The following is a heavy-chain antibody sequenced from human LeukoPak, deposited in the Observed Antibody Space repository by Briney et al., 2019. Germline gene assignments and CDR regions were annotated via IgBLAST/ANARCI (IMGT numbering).Heavy chain of an antibody. Sequence: GGSLRLSCAASGFTFTSYGMHWVRQAPGKGLEWVAFIRYDGSNKYYADSVQGRFTISRDNSKNTLYLQMSTLRGEDTAVYYCAKDLASMTYFDYWGQGTLVTVSS. V-gene: IGHV3-30*02. J-gene: IGHJ4*02. CDR3: AKDLASMTYFDY. CDR2: IRYDGSNK. D-gene: IGHD6-6*01. CDR1: GFTFTSYG.